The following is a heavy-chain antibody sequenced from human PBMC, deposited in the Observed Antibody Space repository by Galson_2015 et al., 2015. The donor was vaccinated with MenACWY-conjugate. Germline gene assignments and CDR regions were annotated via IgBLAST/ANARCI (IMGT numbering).Heavy chain of an antibody. V-gene: IGHV2-5*02. CDR3: AHRSAIYDFWSGADY. CDR1: GFSLSTSGVG. J-gene: IGHJ4*02. CDR2: IYWADDK. Sequence: PALVKPIQTLTLTCTFSGFSLSTSGVGVGWIRQPPGKALEWLALIYWADDKRYSPSLKSRLTITKDTSKNQVVLTMTNMDPVDTATYYCAHRSAIYDFWSGADYWGQGTLVTVSS. D-gene: IGHD3-3*01.